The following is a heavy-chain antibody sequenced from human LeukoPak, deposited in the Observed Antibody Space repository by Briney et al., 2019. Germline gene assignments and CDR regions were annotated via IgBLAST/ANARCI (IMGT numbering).Heavy chain of an antibody. V-gene: IGHV3-21*04. CDR2: ISSSSSYK. CDR3: AKGPRQQLVTRFDN. Sequence: PGGSLRLSCAASGFTFSSYSMNWVRQAPGKGLEWVSSISSSSSYKYYADSVKGRFTISRDNAKDSLYLQMSSLRADDTAVYYCAKGPRQQLVTRFDNWGQGTLVTVSS. CDR1: GFTFSSYS. J-gene: IGHJ4*02. D-gene: IGHD6-13*01.